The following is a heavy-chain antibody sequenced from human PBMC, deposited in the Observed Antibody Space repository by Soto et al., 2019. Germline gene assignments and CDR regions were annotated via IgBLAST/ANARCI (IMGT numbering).Heavy chain of an antibody. D-gene: IGHD2-15*01. CDR2: IYYLGNI. J-gene: IGHJ4*02. V-gene: IGHV4-59*01. CDR1: GDSISGYY. CDR3: ARQTVVTTEGPRPLDN. Sequence: PSETLSLTCTVSGDSISGYYWSWIRQPPGRGLEWVGYIYYLGNINYNPSLMSRVTISVDTSKNQFSLRLNSVTAADTAVYYCARQTVVTTEGPRPLDNWSQGSLVTVSS.